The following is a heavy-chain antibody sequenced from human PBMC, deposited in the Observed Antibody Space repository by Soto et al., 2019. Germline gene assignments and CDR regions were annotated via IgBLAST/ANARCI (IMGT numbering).Heavy chain of an antibody. CDR1: GGTFSSYT. J-gene: IGHJ5*02. CDR3: ARAPDDNWFDP. CDR2: IIPILGIA. V-gene: IGHV1-69*02. Sequence: QVQLVQSGAEVKKPGSSVKVSCKASGGTFSSYTISWVRQAPGQELEWMGRIIPILGIANYAQKFQGRVTITADKSTSTAYMELSSLRSEATAVYYCARAPDDNWFDPWGQGTLVTVSS.